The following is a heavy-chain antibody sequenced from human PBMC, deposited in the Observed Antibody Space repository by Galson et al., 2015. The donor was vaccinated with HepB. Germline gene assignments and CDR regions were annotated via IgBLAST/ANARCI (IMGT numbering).Heavy chain of an antibody. CDR1: GDSFNNYY. CDR3: ARAYSGSHWYFDL. CDR2: IYYDGNA. V-gene: IGHV4-59*08. J-gene: IGHJ2*01. Sequence: LSLTCTVSGDSFNNYYWSWIRQPPGKGLEWIGYIYYDGNAYYNPSLKSRVTISVDMSKNQFSLKVTSLTAADTAVYYCARAYSGSHWYFDLWGRGTLVTVSS. D-gene: IGHD1-26*01.